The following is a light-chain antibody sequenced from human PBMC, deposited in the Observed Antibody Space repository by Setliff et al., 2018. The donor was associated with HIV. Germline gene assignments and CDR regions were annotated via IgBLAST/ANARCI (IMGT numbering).Light chain of an antibody. V-gene: IGLV7-46*01. J-gene: IGLJ3*02. CDR2: ATG. CDR3: LLSYSGVRV. CDR1: TGAVTNSHY. Sequence: AVVTQEPSLTVSPGGTVTLTCASSTGAVTNSHYPYWFQQKPGRAPRTLIYATGDKHFGTPARFSGSLLGGKAALTLSGAQPEDEADYYCLLSYSGVRVFGGGTKVTVL.